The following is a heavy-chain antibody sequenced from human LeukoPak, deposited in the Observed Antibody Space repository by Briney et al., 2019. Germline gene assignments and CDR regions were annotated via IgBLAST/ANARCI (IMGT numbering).Heavy chain of an antibody. CDR1: GFTFSDYW. CDR3: APPPIAATGN. J-gene: IGHJ4*02. CDR2: IKQDGSAK. V-gene: IGHV3-7*01. D-gene: IGHD6-13*01. Sequence: GGSLRLSCAASGFTFSDYWMSWVRQAPGEGLEWVANIKQDGSAKNYVDSVKGRFTISRDSAKKSLYLQMNSLRAEDTAIYYCAPPPIAATGNWGQGTLVTVSS.